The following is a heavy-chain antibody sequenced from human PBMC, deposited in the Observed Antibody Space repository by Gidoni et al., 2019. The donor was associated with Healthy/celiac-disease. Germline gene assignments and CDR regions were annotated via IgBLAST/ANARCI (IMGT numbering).Heavy chain of an antibody. CDR2: IYYSGST. Sequence: LEWIGYIYYSGSTYYNPSLKSRVTISVDTSKNQFSLKLSSVTAADTAVYYCARGPHGGGSYWGTWDYWGQGTLVTVSS. J-gene: IGHJ4*02. V-gene: IGHV4-31*02. D-gene: IGHD1-26*01. CDR3: ARGPHGGGSYWGTWDY.